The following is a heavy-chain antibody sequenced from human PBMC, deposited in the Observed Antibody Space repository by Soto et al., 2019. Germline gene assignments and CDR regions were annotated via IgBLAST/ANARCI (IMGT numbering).Heavy chain of an antibody. D-gene: IGHD6-19*01. CDR1: GGSISSYY. Sequence: XGTLTLTCTVSGGSISSYYWSWIRQPPGKGLEWIGYIYYSGSTNYNPSLKSRVTISVDTSKNQFSLKLSSVTAADTAVYYCARGQWLVPNWFDPWGQGTLVTVSS. CDR2: IYYSGST. V-gene: IGHV4-59*01. J-gene: IGHJ5*02. CDR3: ARGQWLVPNWFDP.